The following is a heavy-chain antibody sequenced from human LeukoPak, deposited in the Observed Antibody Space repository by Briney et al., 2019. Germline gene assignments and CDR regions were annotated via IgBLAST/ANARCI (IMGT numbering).Heavy chain of an antibody. CDR3: AKGPLSGSNFYFDY. CDR1: GFTFSSYA. CDR2: VSGSGDST. V-gene: IGHV3-23*01. D-gene: IGHD1-26*01. J-gene: IGHJ4*02. Sequence: PGGSLRLSCAASGFTFSSYAINWVRQAPGRGLEWVPTVSGSGDSTYYADSVKGRFTLSRDNSKNTLYLQMNSLRAEDTAVYYCAKGPLSGSNFYFDYWGQGALVTVSS.